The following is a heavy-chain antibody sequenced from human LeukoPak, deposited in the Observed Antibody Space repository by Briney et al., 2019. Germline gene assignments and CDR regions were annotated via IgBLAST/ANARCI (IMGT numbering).Heavy chain of an antibody. J-gene: IGHJ6*03. Sequence: ASVKVSCKASGYTFTGYYMHWVRQAPGQGLGWMGWINPNSGGTNYAQKFQGRVTMTRDTSISTAYMELSRLRSDDTAVYYCARDPYSSYEDYMDVWGKGTTVTVSS. D-gene: IGHD6-6*01. CDR2: INPNSGGT. V-gene: IGHV1-2*02. CDR3: ARDPYSSYEDYMDV. CDR1: GYTFTGYY.